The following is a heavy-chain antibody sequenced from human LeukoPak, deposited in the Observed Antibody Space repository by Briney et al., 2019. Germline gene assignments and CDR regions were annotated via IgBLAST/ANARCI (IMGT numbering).Heavy chain of an antibody. Sequence: GRSLRLSCAASGFTFSSYGMHWVRPAPGKGLEWVAAIWYDGSNKYYADSVKGRFTISRDNSKNTLYLQMNSLRAEDTAVYYCARAPYYYDSSGYYMSDAFDIWGQGTMVTVSS. V-gene: IGHV3-33*01. CDR3: ARAPYYYDSSGYYMSDAFDI. J-gene: IGHJ3*02. CDR2: IWYDGSNK. D-gene: IGHD3-22*01. CDR1: GFTFSSYG.